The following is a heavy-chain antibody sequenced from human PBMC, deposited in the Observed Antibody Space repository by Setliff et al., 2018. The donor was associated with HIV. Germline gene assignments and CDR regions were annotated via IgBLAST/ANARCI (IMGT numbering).Heavy chain of an antibody. D-gene: IGHD3-22*01. CDR1: RFTFSTYS. V-gene: IGHV3-48*01. Sequence: GESLKISCAASRFTFSTYSMNWVRQAPGKGLEWVSYISSSSSTIYYADSVKGRFTISRDNAKNSLYLQMSSLRAEDTAVYYCALFYYDSSGHFDYWGQGTLVTVSS. CDR2: ISSSSSTI. J-gene: IGHJ4*02. CDR3: ALFYYDSSGHFDY.